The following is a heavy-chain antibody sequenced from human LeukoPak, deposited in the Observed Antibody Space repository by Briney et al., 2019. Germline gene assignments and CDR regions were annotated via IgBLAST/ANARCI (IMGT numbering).Heavy chain of an antibody. D-gene: IGHD2-15*01. V-gene: IGHV4-34*01. CDR2: INHSGST. CDR1: GGSFSGYY. CDR3: ARLKDLWFDP. J-gene: IGHJ5*02. Sequence: SETLSLTCAVYGGSFSGYYWSWICQPPGKGLEWIGEINHSGSTNYNPSLKSRVTISVDTSKSQFSLKLTSVTAADTAVYYCARLKDLWFDPWGQGTLVTVSS.